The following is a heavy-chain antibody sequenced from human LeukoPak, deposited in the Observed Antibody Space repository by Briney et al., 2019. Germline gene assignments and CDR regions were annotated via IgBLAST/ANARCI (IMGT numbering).Heavy chain of an antibody. V-gene: IGHV1-69*05. CDR2: IIPIFGTA. CDR3: ARDALEWLLSDY. D-gene: IGHD3-3*01. Sequence: ASVKVSCKASGGTFSSYAISWVRQAPGQGLEWVGRIIPIFGTANYAQKFQGRVTITTDESTSTAYMELSSLRSEDTAVYYCARDALEWLLSDYWGQGTLVTVSS. J-gene: IGHJ4*02. CDR1: GGTFSSYA.